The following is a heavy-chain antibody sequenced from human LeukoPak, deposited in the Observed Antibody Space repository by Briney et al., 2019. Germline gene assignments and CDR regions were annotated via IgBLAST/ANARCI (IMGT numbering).Heavy chain of an antibody. CDR3: ARDLDSSSWWNWFDP. Sequence: PGESLRLSCAASGFTFGNYSMNWVRQAPGKGLEWVANIKEDGSEIHYVDSVKGRFTISRDNAKNSLFLQMNSLRAEDTAMYYCARDLDSSSWWNWFDPWGQGTLVTVSS. D-gene: IGHD6-13*01. CDR1: GFTFGNYS. V-gene: IGHV3-7*01. J-gene: IGHJ5*02. CDR2: IKEDGSEI.